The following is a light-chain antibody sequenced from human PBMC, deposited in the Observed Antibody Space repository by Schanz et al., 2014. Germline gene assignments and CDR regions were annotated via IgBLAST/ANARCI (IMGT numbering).Light chain of an antibody. V-gene: IGKV3-20*01. J-gene: IGKJ1*01. Sequence: EIVLTQSPGTLSLSPGEGATLSCRASQSVSSNYLAWYQQKRGQAPRLLIYGASNRATGIATRFSGSGFGTEFTLTISGLQSDDFATFYCQQYDTFPRTFGQGTKVEIK. CDR2: GAS. CDR1: QSVSSNY. CDR3: QQYDTFPRT.